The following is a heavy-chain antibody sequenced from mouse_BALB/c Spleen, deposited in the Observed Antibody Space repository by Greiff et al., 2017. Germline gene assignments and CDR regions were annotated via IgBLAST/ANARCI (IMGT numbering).Heavy chain of an antibody. J-gene: IGHJ3*01. Sequence: EVQLQQSGPELVKPGASVKISCKASGYTFTDYNMHWVQQSHGKSLEWIGYIYPYNGGTGYNQKFKSKATLTVDNSSSTAYMELRSLTSEDSADYYCGREGQLGPFAYWGQGTLVTVSA. D-gene: IGHD3-1*01. CDR3: GREGQLGPFAY. CDR2: IYPYNGGT. CDR1: GYTFTDYN. V-gene: IGHV1S29*02.